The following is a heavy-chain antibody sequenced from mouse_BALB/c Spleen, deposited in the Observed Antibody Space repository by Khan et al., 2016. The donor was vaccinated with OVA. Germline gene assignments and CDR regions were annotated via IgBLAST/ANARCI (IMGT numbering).Heavy chain of an antibody. D-gene: IGHD2-10*01. J-gene: IGHJ4*01. CDR3: ARQPYYHYNIMDY. CDR2: IWNDENT. CDR1: GFSLTNYG. V-gene: IGHV2-6-1*01. Sequence: QVQLKQSGPGLVAPSQSLSITCTISGFSLTNYGVHWVRQPPGKGLEWLVGIWNDENTAYNSALKYRLTISKDKSKSQVFLKMNSLQTDDTAMYFCARQPYYHYNIMDYWGQGTSVTVSS.